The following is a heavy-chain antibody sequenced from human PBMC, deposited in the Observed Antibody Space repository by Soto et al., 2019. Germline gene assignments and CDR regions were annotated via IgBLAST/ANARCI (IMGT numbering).Heavy chain of an antibody. J-gene: IGHJ6*02. CDR3: ARMEGDGYNVRDYYYYYGMDV. CDR2: IIPIFGTA. Sequence: QVQLVQSGAEVKKPGSSVKVSCKASGGTFSSYAISWVRQARGQGLEWMGGIIPIFGTANYAQKFQGRVTITADESTSTAYMELSSLRSEDTAVYYCARMEGDGYNVRDYYYYYGMDVWGQGTTVTVSS. CDR1: GGTFSSYA. V-gene: IGHV1-69*01. D-gene: IGHD5-12*01.